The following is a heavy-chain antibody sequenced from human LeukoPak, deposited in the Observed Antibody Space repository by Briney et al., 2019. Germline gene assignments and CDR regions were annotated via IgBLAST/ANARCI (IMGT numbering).Heavy chain of an antibody. V-gene: IGHV3-23*01. J-gene: IGHJ4*02. Sequence: SGGSLRLSCVASGFTFSNFAMSWVRQAPGKGLEWVSAISGSGYTTNYADSVKGRFTFSRDNSKNTLYLQMNSLSDEDTAVYYCAKARTLTTLLGDWGQGTLVTVSS. D-gene: IGHD3-16*01. CDR2: ISGSGYTT. CDR3: AKARTLTTLLGD. CDR1: GFTFSNFA.